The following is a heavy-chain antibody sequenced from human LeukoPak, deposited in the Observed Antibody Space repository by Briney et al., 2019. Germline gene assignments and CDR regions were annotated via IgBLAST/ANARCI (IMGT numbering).Heavy chain of an antibody. D-gene: IGHD3-3*01. CDR2: ISGSGGST. Sequence: PGGSLRLSCAASGFTFSDYYMSWVRQAPGKGLEWVSAISGSGGSTYYADSVKGRFTISRDNSKNTLYLQMNSLRAEDTAVYYCAKDGGYDLYYYYMDVWGKGTTVTVSS. CDR1: GFTFSDYY. J-gene: IGHJ6*03. V-gene: IGHV3-23*01. CDR3: AKDGGYDLYYYYMDV.